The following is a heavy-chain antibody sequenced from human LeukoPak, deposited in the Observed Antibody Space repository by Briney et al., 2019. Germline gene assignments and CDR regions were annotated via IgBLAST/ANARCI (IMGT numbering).Heavy chain of an antibody. J-gene: IGHJ3*02. CDR2: LSNSGGST. V-gene: IGHV3-23*02. CDR3: ANGCTSDSYEGAFDI. D-gene: IGHD2-2*01. Sequence: PGGSLRLSCAASGFTFASYAMSWVRQAPGKGLEWISCLSNSGGSTYYVDSVKGRFTISRDNSKNTLHLQMNSLRAEDTAVYYCANGCTSDSYEGAFDIWGQGTMVTVSS. CDR1: GFTFASYA.